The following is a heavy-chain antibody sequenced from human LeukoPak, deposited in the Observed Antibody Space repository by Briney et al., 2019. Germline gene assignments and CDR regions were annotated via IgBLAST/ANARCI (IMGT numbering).Heavy chain of an antibody. J-gene: IGHJ5*02. CDR3: ASEVVLRYSSSWYIPNWFDP. CDR2: IYTSGST. Sequence: SQTLSLTCTVSGGSISSGSYYWSWIRQPAGKGLEWIGRIYTSGSTNYNPSPKSRVTISVDTSKNQFSLKLSSVTAADTAVYYCASEVVLRYSSSWYIPNWFDPWGQGTLVTVSS. V-gene: IGHV4-61*02. D-gene: IGHD6-13*01. CDR1: GGSISSGSYY.